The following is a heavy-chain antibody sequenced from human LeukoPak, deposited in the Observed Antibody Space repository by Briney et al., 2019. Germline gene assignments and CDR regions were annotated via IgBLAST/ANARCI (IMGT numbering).Heavy chain of an antibody. Sequence: GGSLRLSCAVSGFPFSKEWMSWVRQAPGKGLEWVSDISSSGSTIYYADSVKGRFTISRDNAKNSLYLQMNSLRAEDTAVYYCARDKGYYDSSGFDYWGQGTLVTVSS. D-gene: IGHD3-22*01. CDR3: ARDKGYYDSSGFDY. J-gene: IGHJ4*02. CDR2: ISSSGSTI. V-gene: IGHV3-11*01. CDR1: GFPFSKEW.